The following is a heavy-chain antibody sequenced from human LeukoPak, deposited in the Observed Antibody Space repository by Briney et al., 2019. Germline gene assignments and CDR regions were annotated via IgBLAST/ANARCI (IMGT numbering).Heavy chain of an antibody. CDR1: GGSISSYY. Sequence: SETLSLTCTVSGGSISSYYWSWIRQPPGKGLEWIGYIYYSGSTNYNPSLKSRVTISVDTSKNQFSLKLSSVTAADTAVYYCARVGGSYYLSWFDPWGQGTLVTVSS. J-gene: IGHJ5*02. CDR2: IYYSGST. D-gene: IGHD1-26*01. V-gene: IGHV4-59*01. CDR3: ARVGGSYYLSWFDP.